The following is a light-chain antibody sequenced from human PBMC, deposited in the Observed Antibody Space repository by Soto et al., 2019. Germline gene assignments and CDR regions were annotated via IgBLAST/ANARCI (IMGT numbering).Light chain of an antibody. CDR1: QSVSSN. Sequence: EIVMTQSPATMSLSPGASATLSCRASQSVSSNLAWYQQKPGQAPRLLIYGASTRATGIPARFSGSGSGTEFTLTISSLQSEDFAVYDCQQRSNWPLTFSGGTKVDIK. CDR3: QQRSNWPLT. CDR2: GAS. V-gene: IGKV3-15*01. J-gene: IGKJ4*01.